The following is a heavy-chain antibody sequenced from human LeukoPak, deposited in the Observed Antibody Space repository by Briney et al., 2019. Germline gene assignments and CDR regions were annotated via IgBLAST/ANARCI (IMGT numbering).Heavy chain of an antibody. V-gene: IGHV4-59*12. Sequence: SETLSLTCTVSGGSISSYYWSWIRQPPGKGLEWIGSIYHSGSTYYNPSLKSRVTISVDTSKNQFSLKLSSVTAADTAVYYCAREIIAVAGTESDYWGQGTLVTVSS. CDR3: AREIIAVAGTESDY. J-gene: IGHJ4*02. D-gene: IGHD6-19*01. CDR2: IYHSGST. CDR1: GGSISSYY.